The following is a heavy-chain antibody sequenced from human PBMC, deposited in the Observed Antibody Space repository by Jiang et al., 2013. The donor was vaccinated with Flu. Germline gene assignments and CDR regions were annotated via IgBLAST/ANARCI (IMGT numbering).Heavy chain of an antibody. J-gene: IGHJ3*02. V-gene: IGHV4-39*01. CDR1: GGSISSSSYY. Sequence: GPGLVKPSETLSLTCTVSGGSISSSSYYWGWIRQPPGKGLEWIGSIYYSGSTYYNPSLKSRVTISVDTSKNQFSLKLSSVTAADTAVYYCARHNYDFWSGYYDQGDAFDIWGQGTMVTVSS. CDR2: IYYSGST. CDR3: ARHNYDFWSGYYDQGDAFDI. D-gene: IGHD3-3*01.